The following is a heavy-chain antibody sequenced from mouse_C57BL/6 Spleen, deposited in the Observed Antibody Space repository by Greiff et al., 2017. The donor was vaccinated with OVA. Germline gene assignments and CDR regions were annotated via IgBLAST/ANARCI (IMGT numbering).Heavy chain of an antibody. CDR3: ARSGYGNYDWYFDV. V-gene: IGHV1-64*01. CDR2: IHPNSGST. Sequence: QVQLKESGAELVKPGASVKLSCKASGYTFTSYWMHWVKQRPGQGLEWIGMIHPNSGSTNYNEKFKSKATLTVDKSSSTAYMQLSSLTSEDSAVYYFARSGYGNYDWYFDVWGTGTTVTVSS. J-gene: IGHJ1*03. CDR1: GYTFTSYW. D-gene: IGHD2-1*01.